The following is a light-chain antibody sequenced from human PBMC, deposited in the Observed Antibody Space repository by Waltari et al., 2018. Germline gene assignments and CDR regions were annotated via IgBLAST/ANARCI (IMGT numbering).Light chain of an antibody. CDR2: DVS. CDR3: SSYTTISTTL. CDR1: SSDVGAYNF. J-gene: IGLJ2*01. Sequence: QSALAQPASVSGSPGQSITISCTGTSSDVGAYNFVSWYQHHPGKAPKLIIYDVSRWPSGVSNLFSGSKAGNTSSLTISGLQAEDEADYYCSSYTTISTTLFGGGTKVTVL. V-gene: IGLV2-14*01.